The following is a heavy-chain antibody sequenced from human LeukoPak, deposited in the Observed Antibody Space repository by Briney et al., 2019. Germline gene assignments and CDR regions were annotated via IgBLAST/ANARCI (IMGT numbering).Heavy chain of an antibody. Sequence: PGGSLRLSCAASGFTFSNYWMSWVRQAPGKGLEWVANINQDGSEIYYVDSVKGRFTISRDNAKNSLYLQMNSLRAEDTAVYYCALSSTARGGSDYWGQGTLVTVSS. V-gene: IGHV3-7*02. J-gene: IGHJ4*02. CDR3: ALSSTARGGSDY. D-gene: IGHD1-1*01. CDR1: GFTFSNYW. CDR2: INQDGSEI.